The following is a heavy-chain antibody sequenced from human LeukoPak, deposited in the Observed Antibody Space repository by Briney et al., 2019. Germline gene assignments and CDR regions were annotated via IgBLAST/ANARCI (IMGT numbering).Heavy chain of an antibody. CDR1: GFTFSSYS. CDR3: ARDQTVVTGAVYHYYGMDV. J-gene: IGHJ6*02. V-gene: IGHV3-21*01. Sequence: GGSLRLSCAASGFTFSSYSMNWVRQAPGKGLEWVSSISSSSSYIYYADPVKGRFTISRDNAKNSLCLQMNSLRAEDTAVYYCARDQTVVTGAVYHYYGMDVWGQGTTVTVSS. D-gene: IGHD4-23*01. CDR2: ISSSSSYI.